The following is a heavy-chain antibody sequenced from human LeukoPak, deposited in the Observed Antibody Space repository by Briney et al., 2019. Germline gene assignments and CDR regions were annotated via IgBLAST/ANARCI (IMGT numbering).Heavy chain of an antibody. J-gene: IGHJ4*02. CDR1: GGSISSSNW. D-gene: IGHD3-9*01. CDR2: IYHSGST. V-gene: IGHV4-4*02. CDR3: ARGGYDILTGYYYHFDY. Sequence: SETLSLTCAVSGGSISSSNWWSWVRQPPGKGLEWIGEIYHSGSTNYNPSLKSRVTISVDKSKNQFSLKLSSVTAADTAVYYCARGGYDILTGYYYHFDYWGQGTLVTVSS.